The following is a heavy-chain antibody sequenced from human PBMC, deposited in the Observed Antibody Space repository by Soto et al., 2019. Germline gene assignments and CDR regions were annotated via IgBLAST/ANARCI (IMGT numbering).Heavy chain of an antibody. CDR1: GFNLSSNS. Sequence: PGGSLRLSCAASGFNLSSNSMNWVRQAPGKGPEWLSLIHSDANTKYADSVKGRFTISRDSSENTVYLQMHSLRAEDTAVYYCARHVWLESWGQGTLVTVSS. J-gene: IGHJ5*01. CDR2: IHSDANT. V-gene: IGHV3-53*01. CDR3: ARHVWLES.